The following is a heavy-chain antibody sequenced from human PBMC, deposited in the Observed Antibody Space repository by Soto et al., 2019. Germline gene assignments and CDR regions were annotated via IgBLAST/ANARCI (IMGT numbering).Heavy chain of an antibody. Sequence: EVQLLESGGGLVQPGGSLRLSCAASGFTFSSYAMSWVRQAPGKGLEWVSAISGSGGSTYYADSVKGRFTISRDNSKNTLYLQMNSRRAEDTAVYYCAKDVGGIAAAGTSFDYWGQGTLVAVSS. CDR2: ISGSGGST. CDR1: GFTFSSYA. D-gene: IGHD6-13*01. V-gene: IGHV3-23*01. J-gene: IGHJ4*02. CDR3: AKDVGGIAAAGTSFDY.